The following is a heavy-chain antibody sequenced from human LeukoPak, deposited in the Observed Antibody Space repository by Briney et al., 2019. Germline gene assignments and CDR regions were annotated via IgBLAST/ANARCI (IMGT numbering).Heavy chain of an antibody. J-gene: IGHJ4*02. V-gene: IGHV4-59*01. CDR2: IYYSGST. D-gene: IGHD6-13*01. CDR3: ARGYSTYDY. CDR1: DGSISNNY. Sequence: ASETLSLTCTVSDGSISNNYWSWIRQPPGKGLEWIGYIYYSGSTNYNPSLKSRVTISVDTSKKEFSLELTSVTAADTALYYCARGYSTYDYWGQGTLITVSS.